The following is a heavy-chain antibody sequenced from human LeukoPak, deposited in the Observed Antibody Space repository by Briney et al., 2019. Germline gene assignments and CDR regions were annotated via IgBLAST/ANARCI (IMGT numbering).Heavy chain of an antibody. J-gene: IGHJ4*02. CDR3: ARDFRGGYDFWSGYYTPYYFDY. CDR1: SGSISTSNYY. Sequence: SETLSLTCTVSSGSISTSNYYWGWVRQPPGKALEWIGNIFYSGSTYYSPSLKSRVTISLDTSRNQFSLKLSSVTAADTAVYYCARDFRGGYDFWSGYYTPYYFDYWGQGTLVTVSS. CDR2: IFYSGST. V-gene: IGHV4-39*07. D-gene: IGHD3-3*01.